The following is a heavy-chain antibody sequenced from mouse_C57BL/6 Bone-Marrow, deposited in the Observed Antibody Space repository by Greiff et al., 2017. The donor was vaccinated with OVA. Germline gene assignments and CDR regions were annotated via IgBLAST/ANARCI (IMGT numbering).Heavy chain of an antibody. Sequence: DVHLVESGGGLVKPGGSLKLSCAASGFTFSSYAMSWVRQTPEKRLEWVATISDGGSYTYYPDNVKGRFTISRDNAKNNLYLQMSHLKSEDTAMYYCARDRVDFDDWGQGTTLTVSS. CDR2: ISDGGSYT. CDR1: GFTFSSYA. D-gene: IGHD3-1*01. CDR3: ARDRVDFDD. J-gene: IGHJ2*01. V-gene: IGHV5-4*01.